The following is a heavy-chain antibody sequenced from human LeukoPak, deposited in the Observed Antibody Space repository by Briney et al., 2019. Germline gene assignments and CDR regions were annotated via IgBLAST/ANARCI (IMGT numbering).Heavy chain of an antibody. CDR1: GYTFTSYG. CDR3: ARDGVSNPYAGGD. Sequence: GAPVKVCCTAAGYTFTSYGISWGRQAPGQELEGMGWISAYNGNTNYAQKLQGRVTMTTDTSTSTAYMELRSLRSDDTAVYYCARDGVSNPYAGGDWGQGTLVTVSS. J-gene: IGHJ1*01. CDR2: ISAYNGNT. V-gene: IGHV1-18*01. D-gene: IGHD3-16*01.